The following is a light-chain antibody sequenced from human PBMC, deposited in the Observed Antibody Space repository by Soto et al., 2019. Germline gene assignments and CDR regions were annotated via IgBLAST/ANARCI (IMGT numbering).Light chain of an antibody. CDR3: QQYGSSPP. CDR1: LSVSVY. V-gene: IGKV3-11*01. J-gene: IGKJ5*01. CDR2: DAS. Sequence: IVLTQSPSTLSLSPGERATLSCRTSLSVSVYLDWYQQKPGQAHRLLISDASNRATGIPARFSGSGSGTDFTLTLSRLEPEDFAVYYCQQYGSSPPFGQGTRLE.